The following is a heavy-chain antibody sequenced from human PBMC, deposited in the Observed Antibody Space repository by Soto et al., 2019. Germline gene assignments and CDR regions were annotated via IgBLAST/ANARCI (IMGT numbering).Heavy chain of an antibody. J-gene: IGHJ6*03. CDR1: GFTFSDYY. D-gene: IGHD6-13*01. CDR3: ARGGRYSSSWPYYYYYMDV. CDR2: ISSSGSTI. Sequence: GGSLRLSCAASGFTFSDYYMSWIRQAPGKGLEWVSYISSSGSTIYYADSVKGRFTISRDNAKNSLYLQMNSLRAEDTAVYYCARGGRYSSSWPYYYYYMDVWGKGTTVTVSS. V-gene: IGHV3-11*01.